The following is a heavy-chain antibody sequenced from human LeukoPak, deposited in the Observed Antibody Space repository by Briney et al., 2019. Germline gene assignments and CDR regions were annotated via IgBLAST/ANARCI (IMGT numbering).Heavy chain of an antibody. J-gene: IGHJ3*02. Sequence: SETLSLTCTVYGGSIMSSDYHWGWVRQPPGKGLEWIGTISYSGNTDYNPSLSSRVTISVDTSNNQFSLRLGSVTAADTAVYHCARHCCSGPAKRVFDIWGQGTMVTVSS. CDR3: ARHCCSGPAKRVFDI. D-gene: IGHD2-15*01. CDR1: GGSIMSSDYH. CDR2: ISYSGNT. V-gene: IGHV4-39*01.